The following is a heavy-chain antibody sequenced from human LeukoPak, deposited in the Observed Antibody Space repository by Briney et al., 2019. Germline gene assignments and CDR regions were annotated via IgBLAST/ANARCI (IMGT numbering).Heavy chain of an antibody. Sequence: GRSLKLSCAASGFTFDDYAMHWVRQAPGKGLEWVSGISWNSGSIGYADSVKGRFTISRDNAKNSLYLQMDTLRVEDTALYYRAKDTSRSGYYYGMDAWGQGTTVIVS. V-gene: IGHV3-9*01. CDR2: ISWNSGSI. J-gene: IGHJ6*02. CDR1: GFTFDDYA. CDR3: AKDTSRSGYYYGMDA. D-gene: IGHD3-10*01.